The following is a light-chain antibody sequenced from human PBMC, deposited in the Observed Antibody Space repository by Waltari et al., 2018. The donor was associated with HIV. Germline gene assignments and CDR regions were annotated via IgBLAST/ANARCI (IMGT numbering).Light chain of an antibody. V-gene: IGLV2-14*03. CDR2: DVS. Sequence: QSALTQPASVSGSPGQSITISCTGPSSDVGYYNYVSWYQQHPDKAPKLMLYDVSPWPSGGSNRFSGSKSCNTASLTISGLQADDEADYYCSSYTGSSTLGVFGTGTRVTVL. J-gene: IGLJ1*01. CDR1: SSDVGYYNY. CDR3: SSYTGSSTLGV.